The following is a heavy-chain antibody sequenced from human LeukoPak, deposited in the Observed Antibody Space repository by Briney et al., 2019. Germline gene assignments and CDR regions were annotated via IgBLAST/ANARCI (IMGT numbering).Heavy chain of an antibody. D-gene: IGHD3-10*01. CDR1: GGSISSYY. Sequence: SESLSLTCTVSGGSISSYYWSWIRQPPGKGLEWIGYIYYSGSTNYNPSLKSRVTISVDTSKNQFSLKLSSVTAADTAVYYCARAEYYFDYWGQGTLVTVSS. CDR3: ARAEYYFDY. CDR2: IYYSGST. V-gene: IGHV4-59*01. J-gene: IGHJ4*02.